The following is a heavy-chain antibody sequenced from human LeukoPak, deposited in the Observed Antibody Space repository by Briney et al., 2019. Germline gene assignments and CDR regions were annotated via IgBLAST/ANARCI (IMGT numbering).Heavy chain of an antibody. V-gene: IGHV3-13*01. CDR2: MGTGGDT. CDR3: ARGANYYDGSGYINWYFDL. Sequence: GGSLRLSCAASGFTLRSYDMHWVRQVTGKGLEWVSAMGTGGDTYYPDSVKGRFTISRESAKNSLYLQLNSLRAGDTAVYYCARGANYYDGSGYINWYFDLWGRGTLVTVSS. D-gene: IGHD3-22*01. CDR1: GFTLRSYD. J-gene: IGHJ2*01.